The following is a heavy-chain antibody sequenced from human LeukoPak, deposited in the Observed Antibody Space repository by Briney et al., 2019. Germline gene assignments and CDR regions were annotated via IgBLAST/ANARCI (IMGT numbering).Heavy chain of an antibody. J-gene: IGHJ3*02. D-gene: IGHD5-18*01. V-gene: IGHV3-30*04. Sequence: GRSLRLSCAASGFTFSTYAMHWVRQAPGKGLEWVAVISYDGSSKYYADSVKGRFTISRDNSKNTLYLQMNSLRAEDTAVYYCARARSSYGYGDAFDIWGQGTMVTVSS. CDR3: ARARSSYGYGDAFDI. CDR2: ISYDGSSK. CDR1: GFTFSTYA.